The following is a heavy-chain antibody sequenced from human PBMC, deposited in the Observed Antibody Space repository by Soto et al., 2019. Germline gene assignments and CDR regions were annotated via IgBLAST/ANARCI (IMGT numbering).Heavy chain of an antibody. J-gene: IGHJ4*02. D-gene: IGHD2-2*01. CDR3: ARLPDY. CDR1: GGSISSGGYS. V-gene: IGHV4-30-2*01. CDR2: MYHSGST. Sequence: SETLSLTCAVSGGSISSGGYSWSWIRQPPGRGLEWIGYMYHSGSTYYNPSLKSRVTISIDRSKNQFSLKLSSVTAADTAVYYCARLPDYWGQGILVTVSS.